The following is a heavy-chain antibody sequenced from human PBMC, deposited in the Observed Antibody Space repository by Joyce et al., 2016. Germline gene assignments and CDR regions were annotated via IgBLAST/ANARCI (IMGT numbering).Heavy chain of an antibody. CDR1: GDISTSYY. J-gene: IGHJ4*02. Sequence: QVQLVQSGAEVRKPGASVKVSCKASGDISTSYYIHWVRQAPGQGLEWMGIINPSGGGTRYGQKFQGRVTLTRDTSTSTVYMELSSLRSEDTAVYYCASLIDYDSSGLDYWGQGTLVTVSS. CDR2: INPSGGGT. D-gene: IGHD3-22*01. CDR3: ASLIDYDSSGLDY. V-gene: IGHV1-46*01.